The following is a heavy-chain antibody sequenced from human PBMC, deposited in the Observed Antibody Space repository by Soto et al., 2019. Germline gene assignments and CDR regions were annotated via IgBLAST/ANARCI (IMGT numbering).Heavy chain of an antibody. CDR2: IFSSDSNA. J-gene: IGHJ4*02. V-gene: IGHV5-51*01. CDR1: GYSFSTYS. CDR3: ETWRSSSSFDY. Sequence: PGESLKISCKGSGYSFSTYSIGWVRQTPGKGLEWMGNIFSSDSNAKYSPSFQGQVTISADRSISTAYLQWSSLKASDTAIYYCETWRSSSSFDYWGQGTLVTVSS. D-gene: IGHD6-13*01.